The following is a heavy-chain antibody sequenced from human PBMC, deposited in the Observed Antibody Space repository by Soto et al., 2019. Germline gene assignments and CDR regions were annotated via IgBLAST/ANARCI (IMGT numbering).Heavy chain of an antibody. D-gene: IGHD2-15*01. J-gene: IGHJ5*02. CDR1: GYSFTSYW. V-gene: IGHV5-51*01. CDR2: IYPGGSDT. CDR3: ARTPGACSGGSCYSYWFDP. Sequence: GESLKISCKGSGYSFTSYWIGGVRQMPGKGLEWMGIIYPGGSDTRYSPSFQGQVTISADKSISPAYLQWSSLKASDTAMYYCARTPGACSGGSCYSYWFDPWGQGTLVTVSS.